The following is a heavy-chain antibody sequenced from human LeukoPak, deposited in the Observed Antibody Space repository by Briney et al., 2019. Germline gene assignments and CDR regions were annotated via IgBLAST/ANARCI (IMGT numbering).Heavy chain of an antibody. CDR3: ASTDTNGGAFDI. CDR2: IYTSGST. J-gene: IGHJ3*02. D-gene: IGHD2-8*01. V-gene: IGHV4-61*02. Sequence: ASETLSLTCTVSGGSISSGSYYWSWIRQPAGKGLEWIGRIYTSGSTNCNPSLKSRVTISVDTSKNQFSLKLSSVTAADTAVYYCASTDTNGGAFDIWGQGTMVTVSS. CDR1: GGSISSGSYY.